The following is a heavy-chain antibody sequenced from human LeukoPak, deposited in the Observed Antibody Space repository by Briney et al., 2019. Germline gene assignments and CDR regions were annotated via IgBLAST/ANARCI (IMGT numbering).Heavy chain of an antibody. Sequence: PGGSLRLSCAASGFTFSSYSMNWVRQAPGKGLEWVSYISSSSSSMSYADSVKGRFTISRDNAKNSLFLQMNSLRAEDTAVYYCPSLLRLDYWGQGTLVTVSS. CDR2: ISSSSSSM. D-gene: IGHD5-12*01. V-gene: IGHV3-48*01. CDR1: GFTFSSYS. CDR3: PSLLRLDY. J-gene: IGHJ4*02.